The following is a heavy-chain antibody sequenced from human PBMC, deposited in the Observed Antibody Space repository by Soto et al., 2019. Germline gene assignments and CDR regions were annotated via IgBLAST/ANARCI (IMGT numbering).Heavy chain of an antibody. CDR3: TRDGDNWNDFDY. CDR1: GFTFRTYW. CDR2: IKEDGSKT. Sequence: EVQLVESGGGLVQPGGSLRLSCAASGFTFRTYWMNWVRQAPGKGMEWVANIKEDGSKTNFVASVKGRFTISRDNAKNLLYLQMNSLRPEATAVYNCTRDGDNWNDFDYWGQGTLVSVPS. D-gene: IGHD1-20*01. V-gene: IGHV3-7*01. J-gene: IGHJ4*02.